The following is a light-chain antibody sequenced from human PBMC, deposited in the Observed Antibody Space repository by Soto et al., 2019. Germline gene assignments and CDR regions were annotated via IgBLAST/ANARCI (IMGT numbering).Light chain of an antibody. Sequence: EIVMTQSPSTLSASPGERATLSCRASQSVRSNLAWYQQKPGQAPRLLIYGASTRATGIPARFSGSGSGTDFTLTISRLEPEDFAVYYCQRYGSSRTFGQGTKVDI. CDR1: QSVRSN. CDR3: QRYGSSRT. J-gene: IGKJ1*01. V-gene: IGKV3-20*01. CDR2: GAS.